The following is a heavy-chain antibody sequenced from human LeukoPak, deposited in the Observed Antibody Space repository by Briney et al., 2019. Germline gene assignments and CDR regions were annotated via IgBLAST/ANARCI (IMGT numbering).Heavy chain of an antibody. J-gene: IGHJ4*02. CDR3: AKWGDTATVKSDY. CDR2: IKGDGSHT. D-gene: IGHD5-18*01. CDR1: GFTFSNYW. Sequence: PGGSLRLSCAASGFTFSNYWMHWVRQAPGKGLVWVSRIKGDGSHTIYADSVKGRFTISRDNSKNTLYLQMNSLTAEDTAVYYCAKWGDTATVKSDYWSQGTLVTVSS. V-gene: IGHV3-74*01.